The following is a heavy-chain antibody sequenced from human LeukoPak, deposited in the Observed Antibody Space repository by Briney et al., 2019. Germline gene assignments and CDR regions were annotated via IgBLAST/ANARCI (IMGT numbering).Heavy chain of an antibody. CDR2: IYSGDST. CDR1: GFSSTY. V-gene: IGHV3-66*02. Sequence: TGGSLRLSCVASGFSSTYTSWVRQARGKGLEWVSVIYSGDSTYYADSVRGRFTISRDISKNTVYLQMNSLRPEDTAVYYCARDLWDGTGYWGQGTLVTVAS. J-gene: IGHJ4*02. D-gene: IGHD3-3*01. CDR3: ARDLWDGTGY.